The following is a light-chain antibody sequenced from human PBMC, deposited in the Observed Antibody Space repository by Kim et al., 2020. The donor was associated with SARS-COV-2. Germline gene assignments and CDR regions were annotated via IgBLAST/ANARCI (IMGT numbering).Light chain of an antibody. CDR3: QVWDFGSNQMV. J-gene: IGLJ2*01. CDR1: FIETKS. CDR2: SNS. V-gene: IGLV3-21*04. Sequence: SYELTQSPSVSVAPGKTATINCGGAFIETKSVHWYQQKAGLAPVLVIHSNSERPSGIPERFSGSNSDNTATLTISRVEVGDEADYYCQVWDFGSNQMVFGGGTQLTVL.